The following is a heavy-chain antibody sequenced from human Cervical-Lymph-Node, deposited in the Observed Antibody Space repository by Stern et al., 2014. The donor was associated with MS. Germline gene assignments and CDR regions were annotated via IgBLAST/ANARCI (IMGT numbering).Heavy chain of an antibody. J-gene: IGHJ6*02. CDR3: VSSVRSGYDYGMDL. Sequence: VQLVESWGNLVQPGGSLRLSFAASGFTVSNYFLTWVRPAPGKGPEWVSVINSGRSTDYADAVKGRFIISRDESKNTLYLQMNSMRGKDTAVYYCVSSVRSGYDYGMDLWGQGTTVTVSS. V-gene: IGHV3-66*01. CDR1: GFTVSNYF. D-gene: IGHD3-3*01. CDR2: INSGRST.